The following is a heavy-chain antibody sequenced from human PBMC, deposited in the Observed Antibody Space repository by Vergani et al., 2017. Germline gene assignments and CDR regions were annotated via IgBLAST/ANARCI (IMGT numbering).Heavy chain of an antibody. D-gene: IGHD3-10*01. CDR3: ARDNWTWFGETNDAYYGMDV. Sequence: EVQLVESGGGLVQPGGSLRLSCAASGFTFSSYSMNWVRQAPGKGLEWVSYISSSSSTIYYADSVKGRFTISRDNAKNSLYLQMNSLRAEDTAVYYCARDNWTWFGETNDAYYGMDVWGQGTTVTVSS. J-gene: IGHJ6*02. CDR1: GFTFSSYS. CDR2: ISSSSSTI. V-gene: IGHV3-48*01.